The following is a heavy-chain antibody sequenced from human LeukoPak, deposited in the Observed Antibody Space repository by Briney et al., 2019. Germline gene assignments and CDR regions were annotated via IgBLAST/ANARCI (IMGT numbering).Heavy chain of an antibody. Sequence: HSGRSLRLSCAASGFTFSSYAMHWVRQAPGKGLEWVAVISYDGSNKYYADSVKGRFTISRDNSKSTLYLQMNSLRAEDTAVYYCARPRAAGFDYFDYWGQGTLVTVSS. V-gene: IGHV3-30-3*01. J-gene: IGHJ4*02. CDR3: ARPRAAGFDYFDY. CDR2: ISYDGSNK. CDR1: GFTFSSYA. D-gene: IGHD3-10*01.